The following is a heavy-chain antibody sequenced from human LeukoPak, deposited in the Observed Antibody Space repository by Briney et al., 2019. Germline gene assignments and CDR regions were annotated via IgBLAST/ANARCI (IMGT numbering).Heavy chain of an antibody. D-gene: IGHD3-22*01. V-gene: IGHV4-59*01. CDR3: ARGKRHYYDSTSYEFFDN. J-gene: IGHJ4*02. CDR2: INYSGST. Sequence: SETLSLTRTVSGGSMNGYFWSWIRQPPGRGLEWTGYINYSGSTNYNPSLKSRVTMSADTSKNRFSLRLNSVTAADTAVYYCARGKRHYYDSTSYEFFDNWGQGTLITVSS. CDR1: GGSMNGYF.